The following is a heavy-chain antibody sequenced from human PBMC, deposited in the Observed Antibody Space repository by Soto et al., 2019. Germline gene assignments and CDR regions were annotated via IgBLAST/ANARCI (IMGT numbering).Heavy chain of an antibody. D-gene: IGHD1-1*01. CDR3: ARELWDDLPRGESYF. CDR1: GLTLTSYS. V-gene: IGHV3-48*01. J-gene: IGHJ4*02. Sequence: EVQLVESGGGLVQPGGSLRLSCAASGLTLTSYSMNWVRQAPGKGLEWVSYISDGGRSAIYYAESVKGRFTISRDDAKNALYLQMSSLRAEETAVYYCARELWDDLPRGESYFWGQGTLVTVSS. CDR2: ISDGGRSAI.